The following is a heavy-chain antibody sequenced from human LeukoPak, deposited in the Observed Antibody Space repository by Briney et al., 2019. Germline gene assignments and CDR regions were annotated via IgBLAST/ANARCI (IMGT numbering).Heavy chain of an antibody. CDR1: GFTFSSYA. J-gene: IGHJ4*02. CDR3: AKKAQDIVVVPAAKTFDY. D-gene: IGHD2-2*01. CDR2: ISPSGGST. Sequence: GGSLRLSCVASGFTFSSYAMSWVRQAPGKGLEWVSAISPSGGSTSYADSVKGRFTISRDNSKNTLYLQVNSLRAEDTAVYYCAKKAQDIVVVPAAKTFDYWGQGTLVTVSS. V-gene: IGHV3-23*01.